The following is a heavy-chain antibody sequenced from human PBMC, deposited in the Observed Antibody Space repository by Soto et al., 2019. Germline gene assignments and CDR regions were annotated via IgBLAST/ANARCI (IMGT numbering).Heavy chain of an antibody. D-gene: IGHD2-2*02. CDR3: ARDVQVVVPAAIGYSYYYGMDV. J-gene: IGHJ6*02. CDR2: INPSGGST. Sequence: GASVKVSCKASGYTFTSYHMHWVRQAPGQGLEWMGIINPSGGSTSYAQKFQGRVTMTRDTSTSTVYMELSSLRSEDTAVYYCARDVQVVVPAAIGYSYYYGMDVWGQGTTVTVSS. V-gene: IGHV1-46*03. CDR1: GYTFTSYH.